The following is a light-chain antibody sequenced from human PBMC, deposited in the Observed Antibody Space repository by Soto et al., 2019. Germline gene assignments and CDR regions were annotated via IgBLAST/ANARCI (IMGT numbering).Light chain of an antibody. Sequence: DIQMTQSPSTLSGSVGAKVSITCRASQTISSCLAWYQQKPGKAPKLLIYTASSLESGVPSRFSGSGSGTDFTLTISSLQPEDIATYYCRQCYSTPLTFGRGTKVDIK. V-gene: IGKV1-39*01. CDR2: TAS. CDR1: QTISSC. J-gene: IGKJ4*02. CDR3: RQCYSTPLT.